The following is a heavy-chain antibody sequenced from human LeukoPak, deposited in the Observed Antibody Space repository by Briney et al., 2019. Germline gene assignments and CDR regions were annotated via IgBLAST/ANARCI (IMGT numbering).Heavy chain of an antibody. CDR2: ISSSGSTI. CDR3: ARYGYGGGFDY. CDR1: GFTFSSYG. Sequence: PGGSLRLSCAASGFTFSSYGMHWVRQAPGKGLEWVSDISSSGSTIYYADSVEGRFTTSRDNAKNSLYLQMNSLRAEDTAVYYCARYGYGGGFDYWGQGTLVTVSS. V-gene: IGHV3-48*04. D-gene: IGHD5-18*01. J-gene: IGHJ4*02.